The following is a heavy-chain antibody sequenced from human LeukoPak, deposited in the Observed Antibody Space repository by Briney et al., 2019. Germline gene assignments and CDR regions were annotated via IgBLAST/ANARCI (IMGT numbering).Heavy chain of an antibody. V-gene: IGHV4-59*08. CDR3: ARHGCGSDCPSDY. D-gene: IGHD2-21*02. CDR1: GVSIGTYH. Sequence: SETLSLTCTVSGVSIGTYHWSWIRQPPGKRLEWIGYIHYSGSTSYNPSLRSRVTISVDTSKNQFSLKLSSVTAADTAVYFCARHGCGSDCPSDYWGQGTLVTVSS. CDR2: IHYSGST. J-gene: IGHJ4*02.